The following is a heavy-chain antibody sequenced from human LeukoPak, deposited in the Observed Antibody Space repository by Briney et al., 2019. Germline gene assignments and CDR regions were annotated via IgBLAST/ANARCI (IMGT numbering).Heavy chain of an antibody. D-gene: IGHD6-13*01. Sequence: GGSLRLSCAASGFTFSSYEMNWVRQAPGKGLEWVSYISSSGSTIYYADSVKGRFTISRDNAKNSLYLQMNSLRAEDTAVYYCARDRSSSWSYYYYYMDVWGKGTTVTISS. J-gene: IGHJ6*03. V-gene: IGHV3-48*03. CDR3: ARDRSSSWSYYYYYMDV. CDR2: ISSSGSTI. CDR1: GFTFSSYE.